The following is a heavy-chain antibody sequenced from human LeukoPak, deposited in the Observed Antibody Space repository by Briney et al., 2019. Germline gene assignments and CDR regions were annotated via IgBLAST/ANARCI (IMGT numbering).Heavy chain of an antibody. CDR3: ATTPTTFRGSIYGTPF. J-gene: IGHJ4*02. D-gene: IGHD5-18*01. CDR2: FDPEDGET. Sequence: ASVKVSCKVSGYTLSELGMHWVRQAPGKGLEWMGGFDPEDGETIYAQKFQGRVTMTEDTVTDTAYMELSSLRSEDTAVYYCATTPTTFRGSIYGTPFWGQGTLVIVSS. CDR1: GYTLSELG. V-gene: IGHV1-24*01.